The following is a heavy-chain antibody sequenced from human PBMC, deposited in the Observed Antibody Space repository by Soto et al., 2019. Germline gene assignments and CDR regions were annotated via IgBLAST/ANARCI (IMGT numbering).Heavy chain of an antibody. J-gene: IGHJ6*02. CDR3: ARDCTNGVCYTGYYYYGMDV. Sequence: GPLRLSCPASGFTFISYEMNWVRQAPGKGLEWVSYISSSGSTIYYADSVKGRFTISRDNAKNSLYLQMNSLRAEDTAVYYCARDCTNGVCYTGYYYYGMDVWGQGTTVTVSS. V-gene: IGHV3-48*03. CDR1: GFTFISYE. D-gene: IGHD2-8*01. CDR2: ISSSGSTI.